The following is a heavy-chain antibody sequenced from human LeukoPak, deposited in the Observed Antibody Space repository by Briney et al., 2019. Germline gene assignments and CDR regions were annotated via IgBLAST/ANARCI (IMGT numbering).Heavy chain of an antibody. V-gene: IGHV3-48*01. Sequence: PGGSLRLSCAASGFTFSSYSMNWVRQAPGKGLEWVSYISSSSSTIYYADSVKGRFTISRDNAKNSLYLQMNSLRAEDTAVYYCARVLHKRNYDSTTYYGYWGQGTLSPSPQ. D-gene: IGHD3-22*01. CDR3: ARVLHKRNYDSTTYYGY. CDR1: GFTFSSYS. CDR2: ISSSSSTI. J-gene: IGHJ4*02.